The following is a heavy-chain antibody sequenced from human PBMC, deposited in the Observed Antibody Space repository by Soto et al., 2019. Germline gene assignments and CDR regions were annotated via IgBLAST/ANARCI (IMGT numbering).Heavy chain of an antibody. V-gene: IGHV3-23*01. CDR1: GFTFSSYA. CDR2: ISGSGGST. CDR3: AKDLSLIAVAGTPYYFDY. J-gene: IGHJ4*02. D-gene: IGHD6-19*01. Sequence: GGSLRLSCAASGFTFSSYAMSWVRQAPGKGLEWVSAISGSGGSTYYADSVKGRFTISRDNSKNTLYLQMNSLRAEDTAVYYCAKDLSLIAVAGTPYYFDYWGQGTLVTVSS.